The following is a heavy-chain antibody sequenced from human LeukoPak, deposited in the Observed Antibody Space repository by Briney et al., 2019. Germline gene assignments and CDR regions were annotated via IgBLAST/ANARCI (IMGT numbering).Heavy chain of an antibody. CDR1: GGTFSSYA. CDR2: IIPIFGTA. V-gene: IGHV1-69*13. J-gene: IGHJ4*02. Sequence: EASVKVSCKASGGTFSSYAISWVRQAPGQGLEWMGGIIPIFGTANYAQKFQGRVTITADESTSTAYMELSSLRSEDTAVYYCARDCCGDRRLDYWGQGTLVTVSS. CDR3: ARDCCGDRRLDY. D-gene: IGHD4-17*01.